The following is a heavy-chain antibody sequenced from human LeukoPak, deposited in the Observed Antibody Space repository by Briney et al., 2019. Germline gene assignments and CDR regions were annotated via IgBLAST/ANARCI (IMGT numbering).Heavy chain of an antibody. V-gene: IGHV3-21*01. CDR3: ATGREFDY. J-gene: IGHJ4*02. CDR2: ISSSSSYI. CDR1: GFTFSSYS. Sequence: GGSLRLSCAASGFTFSSYSMNWVRQAPGKGLEWVSSISSSSSYIYYAVSVKGRFTISRDNAKNSLYLQMNSLRAEDTAVYYCATGREFDYWGQGTLVTVSS.